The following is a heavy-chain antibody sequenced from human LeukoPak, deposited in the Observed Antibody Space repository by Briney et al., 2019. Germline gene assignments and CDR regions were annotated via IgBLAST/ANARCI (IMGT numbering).Heavy chain of an antibody. J-gene: IGHJ4*02. CDR1: GGSISSYY. D-gene: IGHD3-22*01. V-gene: IGHV4-59*08. CDR2: IYYSGST. Sequence: SETLSLTCTVSGGSISSYYWSWIRQPPGKGLEWIGYIYYSGSTNYNPSLKSRVTISVDTSKNQFSLKLGSVTAADTAVYYCARGYDSSGYYFGWGQGTLVTVSS. CDR3: ARGYDSSGYYFG.